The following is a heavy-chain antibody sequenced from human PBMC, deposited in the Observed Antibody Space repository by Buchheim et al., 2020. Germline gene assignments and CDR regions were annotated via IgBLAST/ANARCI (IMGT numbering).Heavy chain of an antibody. J-gene: IGHJ4*02. D-gene: IGHD6-25*01. CDR2: INPSGGST. CDR1: GYTFTTFY. Sequence: QVQLVQSGAEVKEPGASVKVSCKASGYTFTTFYIHRVRQAPGQGLEWMGMINPSGGSTSCAQKFQGRVTMTRDTSMSTVYMELSSLKSEDTAVYYCARNVNSGFDYWGQGTL. V-gene: IGHV1-46*01. CDR3: ARNVNSGFDY.